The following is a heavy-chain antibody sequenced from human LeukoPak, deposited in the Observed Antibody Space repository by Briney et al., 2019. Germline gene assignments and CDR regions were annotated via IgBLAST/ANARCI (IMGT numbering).Heavy chain of an antibody. CDR3: AKANYYDSSGYFDY. Sequence: GGSLRLSCAASGFTFSSYAMSWVRQAPGKGLEWVSAISGSGGSTYYADSAKGRFTISRDNSKNTLYLQMNSLRAEDTAVYYCAKANYYDSSGYFDYWGQGTLVTVSS. CDR2: ISGSGGST. V-gene: IGHV3-23*01. D-gene: IGHD3-22*01. J-gene: IGHJ4*02. CDR1: GFTFSSYA.